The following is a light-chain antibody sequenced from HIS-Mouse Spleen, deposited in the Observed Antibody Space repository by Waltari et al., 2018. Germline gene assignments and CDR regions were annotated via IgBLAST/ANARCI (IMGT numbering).Light chain of an antibody. Sequence: QSVLPQPPSASGTPGQRVPISCSGTSSNIGSNYVYWYQQLPGTAPKLLTYRNNQRPSGVPDRFSGSKSGTSASLAISGLRSEDEADYYCAAWDDSLSGPVFGGGTKLTVL. CDR3: AAWDDSLSGPV. V-gene: IGLV1-47*01. CDR1: SSNIGSNY. J-gene: IGLJ3*02. CDR2: RNN.